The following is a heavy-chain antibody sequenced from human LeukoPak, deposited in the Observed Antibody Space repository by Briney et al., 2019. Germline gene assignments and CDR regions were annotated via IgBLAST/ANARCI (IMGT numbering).Heavy chain of an antibody. J-gene: IGHJ1*01. CDR2: IHTDDTT. V-gene: IGHV3-53*01. CDR1: GFTFSSYA. D-gene: IGHD6-6*01. CDR3: ARDGSSRSLQF. Sequence: GGPLRLSCAASGFTFSSYAMSWVRQAPGRGLEWVSLIHTDDTTYYADSVKGRFSISRDKSKNMVYLQMNSLRAEDTAMYYCARDGSSRSLQFWGQGTLVTVSS.